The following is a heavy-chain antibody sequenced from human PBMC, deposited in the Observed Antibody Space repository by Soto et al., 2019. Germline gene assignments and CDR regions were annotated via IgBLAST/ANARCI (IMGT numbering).Heavy chain of an antibody. D-gene: IGHD2-21*01. V-gene: IGHV1-69*04. CDR3: ARDDGGNLVWNYYYGMDV. CDR1: GGTFSSYT. Sequence: GASVKVSCKASGGTFSSYTISWVRQAPGQGLEWMGRIIPILGIANYAQKLQGRVTMTTDTSTSTAYMELRSLRSDDTAVYYCARDDGGNLVWNYYYGMDVWGQGTTVTVSS. J-gene: IGHJ6*02. CDR2: IIPILGIA.